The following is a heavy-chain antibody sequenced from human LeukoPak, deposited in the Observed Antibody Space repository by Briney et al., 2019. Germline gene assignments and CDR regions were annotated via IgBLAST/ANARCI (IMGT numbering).Heavy chain of an antibody. CDR2: INHSGST. CDR1: GGSFSGYY. Sequence: PSETLSLTCAVYGGSFSGYYWSWIRQPPGKGLEWIGEINHSGSTNYNPSLKSRVTISVDTSKNQFSLKLSSVTAADTAVYYCARGQSWEQWLVRKNYYMDVWGKGTTVTVSS. J-gene: IGHJ6*03. D-gene: IGHD6-19*01. V-gene: IGHV4-34*01. CDR3: ARGQSWEQWLVRKNYYMDV.